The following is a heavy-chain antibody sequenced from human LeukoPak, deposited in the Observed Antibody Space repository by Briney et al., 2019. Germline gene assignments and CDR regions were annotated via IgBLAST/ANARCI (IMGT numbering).Heavy chain of an antibody. Sequence: SETLSLTCTVPGGSISSSYWSWIRQPPGKGLEWSGYIYYSGSTNYNPSLKSPVTISVDTTKNQFSLKLSSVTAADTAVYYCASTTGYSSIWYYFDYWGQGTLVTVSS. D-gene: IGHD6-13*01. V-gene: IGHV4-59*01. CDR1: GGSISSSY. CDR2: IYYSGST. J-gene: IGHJ4*02. CDR3: ASTTGYSSIWYYFDY.